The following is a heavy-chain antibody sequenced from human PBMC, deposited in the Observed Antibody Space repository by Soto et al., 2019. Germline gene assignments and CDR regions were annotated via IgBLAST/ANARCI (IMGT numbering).Heavy chain of an antibody. CDR1: GGSISSSSYY. V-gene: IGHV4-39*01. J-gene: IGHJ5*02. Sequence: PWETLSLTCTVSGGSISSSSYYWGWIRQLPGKGLEWIGSIFYSGSTYYNPSPRSRVTIYIDSSKNQFSLKLSSVTAADTAVYYCARHLVVAATTYNWFDLWGQGTLVTVSS. CDR2: IFYSGST. D-gene: IGHD2-15*01. CDR3: ARHLVVAATTYNWFDL.